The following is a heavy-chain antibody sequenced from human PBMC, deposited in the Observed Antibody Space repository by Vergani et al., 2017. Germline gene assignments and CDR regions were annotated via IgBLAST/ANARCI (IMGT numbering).Heavy chain of an antibody. CDR2: ISYDGSNK. Sequence: QVQLVESGGGVVQPGRSLRLSCAASVFTFSSYGMHWVRQAPGKGLEWVAVISYDGSNKYYADSVKGRFTISRDNSKNTLYLQMNSLRAEDTAVYYCAKDPVWVVVTALGWVDPWGQGTLVTVSS. V-gene: IGHV3-30*18. CDR3: AKDPVWVVVTALGWVDP. CDR1: VFTFSSYG. D-gene: IGHD2-2*01. J-gene: IGHJ5*02.